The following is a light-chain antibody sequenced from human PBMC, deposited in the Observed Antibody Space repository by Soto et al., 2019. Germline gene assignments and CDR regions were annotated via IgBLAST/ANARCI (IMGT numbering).Light chain of an antibody. CDR3: QQSYRTPYT. V-gene: IGKV1-39*01. Sequence: DIQMTQSPSSLSASVGDRVTITCRASQSITTYLNWYQQKPGKAPNLLIYVASRLQSGDPSRFSGSGSGIHFTLTISSLQPEDFATYYCQQSYRTPYTFGQGTKLEIK. J-gene: IGKJ2*01. CDR1: QSITTY. CDR2: VAS.